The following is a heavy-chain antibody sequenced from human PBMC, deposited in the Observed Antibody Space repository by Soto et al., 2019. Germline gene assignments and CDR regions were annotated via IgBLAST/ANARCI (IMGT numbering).Heavy chain of an antibody. J-gene: IGHJ4*02. V-gene: IGHV3-30*18. CDR2: ISYDGRNK. CDR1: GFTFSSYG. CDR3: AKDRGVEVTTRFDY. Sequence: QVQLVESGGGVVQPGRSLRLSCAASGFTFSSYGMHWVRQAPGKGLEWVAVISYDGRNKNYADSVKGRFTISRDNSKNTLYLQMSSLRAEDTAVYYCAKDRGVEVTTRFDYWGQGTLVTVSS. D-gene: IGHD4-17*01.